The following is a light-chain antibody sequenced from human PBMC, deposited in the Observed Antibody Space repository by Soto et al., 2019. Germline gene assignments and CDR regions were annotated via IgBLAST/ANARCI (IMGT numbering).Light chain of an antibody. CDR2: GAS. Sequence: DIQMTQSPSSLSASVGDRVTITCRASQGIRSDLNWYQQKPGKAPKRLIYGASSLQSGVPSRFSGSGSGTDFTLTISSLQPEDFATYYCIQHNGYPLTFGGGTKVEI. CDR1: QGIRSD. J-gene: IGKJ4*01. CDR3: IQHNGYPLT. V-gene: IGKV1-17*01.